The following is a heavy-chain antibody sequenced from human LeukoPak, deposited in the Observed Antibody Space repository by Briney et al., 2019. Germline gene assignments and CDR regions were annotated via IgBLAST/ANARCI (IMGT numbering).Heavy chain of an antibody. J-gene: IGHJ6*03. CDR3: ARSSKRRYYYYYMDV. CDR1: GDTFTSYD. V-gene: IGHV1-8*01. D-gene: IGHD4-11*01. CDR2: MNPNSGNT. Sequence: GASVKVSCKASGDTFTSYDINWVRQATGQGLEWMGWMNPNSGNTGYAQKFQGRVTMTRNTSISTAYMELSSLRSEDTAVYYCARSSKRRYYYYYMDVWGKGTTVTVSS.